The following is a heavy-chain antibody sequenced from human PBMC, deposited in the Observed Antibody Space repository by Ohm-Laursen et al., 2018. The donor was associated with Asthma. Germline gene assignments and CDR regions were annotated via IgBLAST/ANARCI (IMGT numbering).Heavy chain of an antibody. V-gene: IGHV1-69*01. CDR2: IIPIFGTA. J-gene: IGHJ6*02. CDR1: GGTFSIYA. CDR3: ARGIPDRMTTVVTWDYYGMDV. Sequence: GSSVNVSCKASGGTFSIYAISWVRQAPGQGLEWMGGIIPIFGTANYAQKFQGRVTITADESTSTAYMELSSLRSEDTAVYYCARGIPDRMTTVVTWDYYGMDVWGQGTTVTVSS. D-gene: IGHD4-23*01.